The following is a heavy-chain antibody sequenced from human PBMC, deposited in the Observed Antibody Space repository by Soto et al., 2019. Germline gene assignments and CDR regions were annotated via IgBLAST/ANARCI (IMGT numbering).Heavy chain of an antibody. Sequence: QVQLVESGGGVVQPGRSQRLSCAASGFTSISYGMHWVRQAAGKGLEWVALIWYDGSNKYYADSVKGRFTISRDNSKNTLYLQMNSLRAEDTAVYYCARDQGGYFDYWGQGTLVTVSS. CDR2: IWYDGSNK. J-gene: IGHJ4*02. D-gene: IGHD3-16*01. CDR1: GFTSISYG. V-gene: IGHV3-33*01. CDR3: ARDQGGYFDY.